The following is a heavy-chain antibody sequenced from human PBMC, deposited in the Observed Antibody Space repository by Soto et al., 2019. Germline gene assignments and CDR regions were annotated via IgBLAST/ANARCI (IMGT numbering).Heavy chain of an antibody. V-gene: IGHV4-34*01. CDR3: ARGRLPIFQASSMSYFDY. Sequence: QVQLQQWGAGLLKPSETLSLTCAVYGGSFSGYYWSWIRQPPGKGLEWIGEINHSGSTNYNPSLKSRVTISVDTSKNQFSLKLSSVTAADTAVYYCARGRLPIFQASSMSYFDYWGQGTLVTVSS. CDR2: INHSGST. CDR1: GGSFSGYY. J-gene: IGHJ4*02. D-gene: IGHD6-25*01.